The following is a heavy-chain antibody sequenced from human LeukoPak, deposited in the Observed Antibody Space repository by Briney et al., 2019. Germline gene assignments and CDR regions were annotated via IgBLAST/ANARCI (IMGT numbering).Heavy chain of an antibody. D-gene: IGHD1-26*01. CDR3: ARALPGVVGATSFDY. CDR2: INHSGST. Sequence: SETLSLTCAVYGGSFSGYYWSWIRQPPGKGLEWIGEINHSGSTNYNPSLKSRVTISVDTSKNQFSLKLSSVTAADTAVYYCARALPGVVGATSFDYWGQGTLVTVS. J-gene: IGHJ4*02. CDR1: GGSFSGYY. V-gene: IGHV4-34*01.